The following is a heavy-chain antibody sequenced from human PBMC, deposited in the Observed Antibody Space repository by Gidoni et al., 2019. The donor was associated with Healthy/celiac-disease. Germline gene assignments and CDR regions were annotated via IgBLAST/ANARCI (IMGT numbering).Heavy chain of an antibody. J-gene: IGHJ4*02. Sequence: QVQRVRSGEEEKKPAAAVKVACKVSGYTLTELPMHWARQAPGKGLEWMGGFDPADGETIYAQKFQGRVTMTEDTSTDTAYMELSSLRSEDTAVYYCATGGVIDYWGQGTLVTVSS. CDR2: FDPADGET. D-gene: IGHD3-10*01. V-gene: IGHV1-24*01. CDR1: GYTLTELP. CDR3: ATGGVIDY.